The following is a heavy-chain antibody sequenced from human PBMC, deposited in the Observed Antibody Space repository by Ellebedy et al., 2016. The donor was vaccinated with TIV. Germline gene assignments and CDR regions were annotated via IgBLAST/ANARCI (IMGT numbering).Heavy chain of an antibody. D-gene: IGHD3-10*01. Sequence: MPSETLSLTCTVSGFSISSGYYWAWFRQPPGKGLEWIGMIYHSGSTYYNSSLKSRLTIPIDTSKNQFSLKLSSVTAADTAVYYCARDPGGWGQGRLVTVSS. J-gene: IGHJ4*02. CDR1: GFSISSGYY. V-gene: IGHV4-38-2*02. CDR3: ARDPGG. CDR2: IYHSGST.